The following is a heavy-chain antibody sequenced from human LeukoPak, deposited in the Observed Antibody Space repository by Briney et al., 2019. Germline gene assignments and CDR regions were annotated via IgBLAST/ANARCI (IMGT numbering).Heavy chain of an antibody. D-gene: IGHD1-26*01. V-gene: IGHV4-39*01. J-gene: IGHJ4*02. CDR3: ARRAPGFFFDY. CDR2: IFYSGST. Sequence: SSETLSLTCSVSGDSISSSSYYWGWIRQPPGRGLEWIGSIFYSGSTYYNSSLKSRVTMSVDTSKKQFSLKVSSVTVADTAVYYCARRAPGFFFDYWGQGTLVTVSS. CDR1: GDSISSSSYY.